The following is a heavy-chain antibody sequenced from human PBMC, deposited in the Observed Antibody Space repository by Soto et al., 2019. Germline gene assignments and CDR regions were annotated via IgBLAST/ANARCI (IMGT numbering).Heavy chain of an antibody. Sequence: QVQVQESGPGLVKPSGTLSLTCAVSGGPITSSHWWTWVRQPPGKGLEWMGEIYHSGATNYNPSLESRVTISADMSRNPFSLRLKSVTAADTAVYYCARSRVDGDYEASFDSWGQGILVTVSS. CDR1: GGPITSSHW. J-gene: IGHJ4*02. CDR2: IYHSGAT. V-gene: IGHV4-4*02. CDR3: ARSRVDGDYEASFDS. D-gene: IGHD4-17*01.